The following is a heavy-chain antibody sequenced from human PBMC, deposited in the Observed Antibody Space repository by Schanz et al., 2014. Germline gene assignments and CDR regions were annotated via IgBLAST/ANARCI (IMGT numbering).Heavy chain of an antibody. V-gene: IGHV4-59*08. D-gene: IGHD5-12*01. J-gene: IGHJ6*03. CDR3: ASSGYDWWYYYYMDV. CDR1: GDSIRTYF. Sequence: QVQLQESGPGLVKPAETLSLTCSVSGDSIRTYFWAWIRQPPGKGLEWIGFIYYSGSTTYNPSLKSGVPISFDMPKNQFPVNRTSMPAADTAVYYCASSGYDWWYYYYMDVWGKGTTVTVSS. CDR2: IYYSGST.